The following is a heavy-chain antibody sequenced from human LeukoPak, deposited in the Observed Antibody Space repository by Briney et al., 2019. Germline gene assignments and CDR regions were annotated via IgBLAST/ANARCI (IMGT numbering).Heavy chain of an antibody. CDR1: GFTFSSYW. CDR2: IRQDGSEK. V-gene: IGHV3-7*01. D-gene: IGHD3-9*01. J-gene: IGHJ6*03. Sequence: GGSLRLSCAASGFTFSSYWMSWVRQAPGKGLEWVANIRQDGSEKNYVDSVKGRFTISRDNSKNTLYLQMNSLRAEDTAVYYCAKTQWHRTYYDILTGYGVGYYYYMDVWGKGTTVTVSS. CDR3: AKTQWHRTYYDILTGYGVGYYYYMDV.